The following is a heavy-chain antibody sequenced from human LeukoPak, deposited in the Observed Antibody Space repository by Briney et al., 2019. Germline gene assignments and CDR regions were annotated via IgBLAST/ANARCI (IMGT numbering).Heavy chain of an antibody. CDR1: GGSMSHH. CDR3: ARVIGEDTDYFDY. Sequence: PSETLSLTCTVSGGSMSHHWSWIRQPPGKGLEWIGYIYYSGSTNYNPSLKSRVTISVDTSKNQFSLKLSSVTAADTAVYYCARVIGEDTDYFDYWGQGTLVTVSS. J-gene: IGHJ4*02. D-gene: IGHD2-15*01. CDR2: IYYSGST. V-gene: IGHV4-59*11.